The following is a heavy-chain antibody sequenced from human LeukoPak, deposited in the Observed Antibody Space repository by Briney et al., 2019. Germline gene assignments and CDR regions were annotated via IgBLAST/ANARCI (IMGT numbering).Heavy chain of an antibody. CDR3: ARLLERGYSYGFPFDY. J-gene: IGHJ4*02. CDR1: GYTFTSYD. V-gene: IGHV1-8*01. CDR2: MKPNSGNT. Sequence: GASVKVSCKASGYTFTSYDINWVRQATGQGLEWMGWMKPNSGNTGYAQKFQGRVTMTRNTSISTAYMELSSLRSEDTAVYYCARLLERGYSYGFPFDYWGQGTLVTVSS. D-gene: IGHD5-18*01.